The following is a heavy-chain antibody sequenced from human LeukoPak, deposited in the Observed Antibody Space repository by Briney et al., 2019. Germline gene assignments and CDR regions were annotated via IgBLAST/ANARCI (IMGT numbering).Heavy chain of an antibody. CDR3: ARGGGSWNWFDP. CDR1: GYTFISYD. J-gene: IGHJ5*02. V-gene: IGHV1-8*01. CDR2: MNPNSGNT. Sequence: APVKVSCKASGYTFISYDINWVRQATGQGLEWMGWMNPNSGNTGYAQKFQGRVTMTRNTSISTAYMELSSLTSEDTAVYYCARGGGSWNWFDPWGQGTLVTVSS. D-gene: IGHD2-15*01.